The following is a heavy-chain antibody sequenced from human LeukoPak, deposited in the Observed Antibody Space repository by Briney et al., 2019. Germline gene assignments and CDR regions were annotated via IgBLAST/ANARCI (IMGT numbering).Heavy chain of an antibody. V-gene: IGHV1-8*01. J-gene: IGHJ3*02. D-gene: IGHD1-1*01. CDR2: MNPKSGKT. Sequence: ASVKVSCKASGYTFTTHDINWVGQATGQGLEWMGWMNPKSGKTGYAQNFQGRITMTSKTSISTAYMEVSSLRAEGRGVDYCARGKLDDAFDIWGQGTMVTVSS. CDR1: GYTFTTHD. CDR3: ARGKLDDAFDI.